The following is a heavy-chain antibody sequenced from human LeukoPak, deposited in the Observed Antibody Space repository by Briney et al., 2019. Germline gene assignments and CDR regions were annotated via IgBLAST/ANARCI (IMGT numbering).Heavy chain of an antibody. J-gene: IGHJ6*03. CDR1: GFTFSSYW. CDR3: AKDQAYCTGGNCYYYFYYLDV. Sequence: GGSLRLSCAASGFTFSSYWMSWVRQAPGKGLEWVANIKQDGSEKYYVDSVKGRFTISRDNAKNSLYLQMNSLRAEDTAVYYCAKDQAYCTGGNCYYYFYYLDVWGRGTTVTVSS. CDR2: IKQDGSEK. V-gene: IGHV3-7*04. D-gene: IGHD2-15*01.